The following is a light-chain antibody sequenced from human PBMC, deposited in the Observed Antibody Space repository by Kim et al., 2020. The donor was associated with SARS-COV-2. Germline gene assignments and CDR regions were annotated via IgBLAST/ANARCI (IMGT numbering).Light chain of an antibody. CDR2: KAS. CDR3: QQYKTYPHT. CDR1: QSISSW. J-gene: IGKJ2*01. V-gene: IGKV1-5*03. Sequence: DIQMTQSPSTLSASVGDRVTITCRASQSISSWLAWYQQKPGKAPSFLIYKASSLESGVPSRFSGSGSGTEFTLTISSLQPDDFATYYCQQYKTYPHTFGQGTKLEI.